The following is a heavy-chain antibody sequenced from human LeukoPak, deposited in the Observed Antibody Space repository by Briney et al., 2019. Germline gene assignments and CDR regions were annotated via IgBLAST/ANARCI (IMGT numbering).Heavy chain of an antibody. CDR3: ARARRDGYNTPFGY. J-gene: IGHJ4*02. CDR2: INPSGGST. D-gene: IGHD5-24*01. CDR1: GYTFTSYY. Sequence: ASVKVSCKASGYTFTSYYMHWVRQAPGQGLEWMGIINPSGGSTSYAQKFQGRVTITADKSTSTAYMELSSLRSEDTAVYYCARARRDGYNTPFGYWGQGTLVTVSS. V-gene: IGHV1-46*01.